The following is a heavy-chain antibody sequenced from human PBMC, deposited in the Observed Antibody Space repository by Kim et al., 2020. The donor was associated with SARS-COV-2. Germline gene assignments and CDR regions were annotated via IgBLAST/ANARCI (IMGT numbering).Heavy chain of an antibody. J-gene: IGHJ6*03. CDR1: GFTFSGSA. V-gene: IGHV3-73*01. CDR2: IRSKANSYAT. D-gene: IGHD2-15*01. Sequence: GGSLRLSCAASGFTFSGSAMHWVRQASGKGLEWVGRIRSKANSYATAYAASVKGRFTISRDDSKNTAYLQMNSLKTEDTAVYYCTRHGGCSGGSCYSDYYYYYMDVWGKGTTVTVSS. CDR3: TRHGGCSGGSCYSDYYYYYMDV.